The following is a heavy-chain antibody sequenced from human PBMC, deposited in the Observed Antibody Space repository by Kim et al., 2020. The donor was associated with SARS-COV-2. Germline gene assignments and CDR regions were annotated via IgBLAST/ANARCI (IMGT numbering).Heavy chain of an antibody. V-gene: IGHV4-31*03. CDR3: ERGGSGYYYYFDY. Sequence: SETLSLTCTVSGGSISSGGYYWSWIRQHPGKGLEWIGYIYYSGSTYYNPSLKSRVTISVDTSKNQFSLKLSSVTAADTAVYYCERGGSGYYYYFDYWGQGTLVTVSS. D-gene: IGHD3-22*01. CDR1: GGSISSGGYY. CDR2: IYYSGST. J-gene: IGHJ4*02.